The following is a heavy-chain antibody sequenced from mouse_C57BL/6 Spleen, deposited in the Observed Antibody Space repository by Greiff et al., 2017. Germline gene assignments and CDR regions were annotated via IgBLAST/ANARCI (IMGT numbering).Heavy chain of an antibody. J-gene: IGHJ2*01. CDR1: GYAFSSYW. CDR3: ASLANWDVDY. Sequence: QVQLKESGAELVKPGASVKISCKASGYAFSSYWMNWVKQRPGKGLEWIGQIYPGDGDTNYNGQFKGKATLTADKSSSTAYMQLSSLTSEDSAVYFCASLANWDVDYWGQGTTLTVSS. CDR2: IYPGDGDT. D-gene: IGHD4-1*01. V-gene: IGHV1-80*01.